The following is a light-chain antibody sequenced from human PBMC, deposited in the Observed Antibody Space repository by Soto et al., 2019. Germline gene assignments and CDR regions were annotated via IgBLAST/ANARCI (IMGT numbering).Light chain of an antibody. CDR1: QSISSW. J-gene: IGKJ1*01. V-gene: IGKV1-5*01. CDR2: DAS. CDR3: QQGYSISWT. Sequence: DIQMTQSPSTLSASVGYRFTITCRASQSISSWSAWYQQNPGKAPKLLMFDASSLDSGVPSRFSGSGSGTEFTLTISSLQPEDFATYYCQQGYSISWTFGQGTTVDIK.